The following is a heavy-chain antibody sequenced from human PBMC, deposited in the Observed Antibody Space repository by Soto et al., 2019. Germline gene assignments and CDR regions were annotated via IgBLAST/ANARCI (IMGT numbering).Heavy chain of an antibody. CDR3: AKGWAPNYYYYYGMDV. J-gene: IGHJ6*02. CDR2: ISGSGGST. V-gene: IGHV3-23*01. CDR1: GFTFSSYA. Sequence: GGSLRRSCASSGFTFSSYAMIFVLQASVKVLEWVSAISGSGGSTYYADSVKGRFTISRDNSKNTLYLQMNSLRAEDTAVYYCAKGWAPNYYYYYGMDVWGQGTTVTVSS.